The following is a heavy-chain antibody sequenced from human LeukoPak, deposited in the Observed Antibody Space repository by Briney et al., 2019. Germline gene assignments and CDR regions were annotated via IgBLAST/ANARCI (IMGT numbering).Heavy chain of an antibody. D-gene: IGHD3-16*02. V-gene: IGHV4-34*01. CDR2: INHSGST. CDR1: GGSLSGYY. J-gene: IGHJ4*02. CDR3: ASRLRLGELSYYDY. Sequence: SETLSLTCAVYGGSLSGYYWSWIRQPPGKGLEWIGEINHSGSTNYNPSLKSRVTISVDTSKNQFSLKLSSVTAADTAVYYCASRLRLGELSYYDYWGQGTLVTVSS.